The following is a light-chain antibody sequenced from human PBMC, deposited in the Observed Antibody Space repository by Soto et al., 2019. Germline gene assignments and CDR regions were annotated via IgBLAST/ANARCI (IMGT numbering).Light chain of an antibody. V-gene: IGKV4-1*01. CDR2: WES. CDR3: QQSFRFPYT. Sequence: DIVMTQSPDSLAVSLDERATIDCKSSQSILYSSNNKNYLVWYKQKPGQPPRLLIYWESTQESGVPDRFSGSWSGTTFTLTISNLQAEDVAVYYCQQSFRFPYTFGQGTKLEMK. CDR1: QSILYSSNNKNY. J-gene: IGKJ2*01.